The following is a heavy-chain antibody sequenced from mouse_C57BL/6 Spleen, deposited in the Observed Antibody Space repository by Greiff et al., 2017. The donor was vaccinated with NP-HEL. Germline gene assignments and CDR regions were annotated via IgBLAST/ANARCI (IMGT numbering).Heavy chain of an antibody. V-gene: IGHV12-3*01. Sequence: VQRVESGPGLVKPSQSLFLTCSITGFPITSGYYWIWIRQSPGKPLEWMGYITHSGETFYNPSLQSPISITRETSKNQFFLQLNSVTTEDTAMYYCAGALDYDYAMDYWGQGTSVTVSS. CDR2: ITHSGET. CDR3: AGALDYDYAMDY. CDR1: GFPITSGYY. J-gene: IGHJ4*01. D-gene: IGHD2-4*01.